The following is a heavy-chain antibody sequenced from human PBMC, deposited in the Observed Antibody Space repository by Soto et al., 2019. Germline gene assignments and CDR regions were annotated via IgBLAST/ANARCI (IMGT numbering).Heavy chain of an antibody. J-gene: IGHJ4*02. V-gene: IGHV4-59*08. D-gene: IGHD1-26*01. CDR2: IYYSGST. Sequence: SETLSLTCTLSGGSFGPNYWAWVRQPPGKGLEWIGYIYYSGSTNYNPSLKSRVTISVDTSKNQFSLKLSSVTAADTAVYYCARQYGGSYADYWGQGTLVTVSS. CDR1: GGSFGPNY. CDR3: ARQYGGSYADY.